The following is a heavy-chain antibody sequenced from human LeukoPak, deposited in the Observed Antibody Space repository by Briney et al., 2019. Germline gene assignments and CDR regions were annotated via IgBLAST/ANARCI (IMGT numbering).Heavy chain of an antibody. Sequence: GGSLRLSCAASGFTFSSYAMHWVRQAPGKGLEWVSSISKSGSVSHYEDAVRGRFTISRDNAKKSLYLQMNSLRAEDTGVYYCARVETSYDRSGYSWDYYYYMDVWGKGTTVTISS. CDR1: GFTFSSYA. V-gene: IGHV3-48*03. D-gene: IGHD3-22*01. CDR3: ARVETSYDRSGYSWDYYYYMDV. J-gene: IGHJ6*03. CDR2: ISKSGSVS.